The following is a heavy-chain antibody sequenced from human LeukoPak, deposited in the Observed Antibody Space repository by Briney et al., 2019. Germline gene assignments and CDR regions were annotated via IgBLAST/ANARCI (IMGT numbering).Heavy chain of an antibody. CDR3: AKTFYGGTNRAEDWYSDL. CDR1: GGSISSGGYY. J-gene: IGHJ2*01. D-gene: IGHD4-23*01. V-gene: IGHV4-30-2*01. CDR2: IYHSGST. Sequence: SQTLSLTCTVSGGSISSGGYYWSWIRQPPGKGLEWIGYIYHSGSTYYNPSLKSRVTISVDRSKNQFSLKLSSVTAADTAVYYCAKTFYGGTNRAEDWYSDLWGRGTLVTVSS.